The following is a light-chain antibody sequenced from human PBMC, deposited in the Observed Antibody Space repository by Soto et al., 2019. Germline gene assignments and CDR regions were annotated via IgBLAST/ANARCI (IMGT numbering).Light chain of an antibody. CDR2: AAS. Sequence: EIVLTQAPASLSLSALERATISCSSGQSVSSNYLAWYQQKPGQAPRLLIYAASSRATGIPDRFSGSGSGTDFTLTIDGLEPEDFVVYYCQQYGYSPITFGQGPRLEIK. CDR1: QSVSSNY. V-gene: IGKV3-20*01. J-gene: IGKJ5*01. CDR3: QQYGYSPIT.